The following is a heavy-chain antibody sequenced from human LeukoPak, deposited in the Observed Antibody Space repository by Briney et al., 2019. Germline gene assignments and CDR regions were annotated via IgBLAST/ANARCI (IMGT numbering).Heavy chain of an antibody. CDR3: ASVFDS. Sequence: GGSLRLSCAASGWMHWVRQAPGKGLVWVSGINHDGSSTYYADSVKGRFTISRDNAKNTVYLQMNSLSAEDTAVYYCASVFDSWGQGSLVTVSS. CDR2: INHDGSST. CDR1: GW. V-gene: IGHV3-74*01. J-gene: IGHJ4*02.